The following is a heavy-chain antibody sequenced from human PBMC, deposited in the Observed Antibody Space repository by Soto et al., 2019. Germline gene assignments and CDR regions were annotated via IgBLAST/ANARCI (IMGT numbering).Heavy chain of an antibody. D-gene: IGHD3-10*01. Sequence: QVQLQESGPGLVKPSETLSLTCTVSGGSISSYYWSWIRQPPGKGLEWIGYIYYSGSTNYNPSLKSRVTISVDTSKNQFSLKLSSVTAADTAVYYCATSGSYYNIAPFDYWGQGTLVTVSS. CDR1: GGSISSYY. V-gene: IGHV4-59*01. CDR2: IYYSGST. J-gene: IGHJ4*02. CDR3: ATSGSYYNIAPFDY.